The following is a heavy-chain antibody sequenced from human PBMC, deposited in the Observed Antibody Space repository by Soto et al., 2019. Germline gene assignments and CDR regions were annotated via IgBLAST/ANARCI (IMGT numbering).Heavy chain of an antibody. CDR1: GFTFSSYG. J-gene: IGHJ4*02. V-gene: IGHV3-33*01. D-gene: IGHD2-2*01. Sequence: QVQLVESGGGVVQPGRSLRLSCAASGFTFSSYGMHWVRQAPGKGLEWVAVIWYDGSNKYYADSVKGRFTISRDNSKNTLYLQMNSLRAEDTAVYYCARDRCSSTSCYVVSRGFSSGWCVFDYWGQGTLVTVSS. CDR3: ARDRCSSTSCYVVSRGFSSGWCVFDY. CDR2: IWYDGSNK.